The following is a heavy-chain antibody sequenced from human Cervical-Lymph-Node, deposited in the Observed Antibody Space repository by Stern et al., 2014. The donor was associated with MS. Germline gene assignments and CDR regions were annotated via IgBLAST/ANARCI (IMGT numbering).Heavy chain of an antibody. CDR3: ATLTHGMLFDN. Sequence: QDQLVQSGAEVKKPGASVKVSCEASGYTFTAYYMHWVRQAPGQGLEWMGQINPNSSDSQYAQKFQGRVTMTRDTSINTAYMDLSSLRSDDTAVYYCATLTHGMLFDNWGQGTLVTVSS. CDR1: GYTFTAYY. J-gene: IGHJ4*02. D-gene: IGHD1-1*01. CDR2: INPNSSDS. V-gene: IGHV1-2*06.